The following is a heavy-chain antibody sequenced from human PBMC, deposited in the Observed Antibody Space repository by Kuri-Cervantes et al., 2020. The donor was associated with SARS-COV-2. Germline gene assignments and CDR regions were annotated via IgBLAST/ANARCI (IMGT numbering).Heavy chain of an antibody. CDR1: GYSFTSYW. V-gene: IGHV5-51*01. CDR2: IYPGDSDT. CDR3: ARLRSGYYYPNEEGSYNWFDP. Sequence: GESLKISCKGSGYSFTSYWIGWVRQMPGKGLEWMGIIYPGDSDTRYSPSFQGQVTISADKSISTAYLQWSSLKASDTAMYYCARLRSGYYYPNEEGSYNWFDPWGQGTLVTVSS. J-gene: IGHJ5*02. D-gene: IGHD3-22*01.